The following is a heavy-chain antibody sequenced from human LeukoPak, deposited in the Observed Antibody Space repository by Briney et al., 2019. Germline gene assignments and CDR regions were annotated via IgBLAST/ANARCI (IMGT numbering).Heavy chain of an antibody. CDR1: GGYISSYY. J-gene: IGHJ3*02. CDR3: ARDRATRNAFDI. D-gene: IGHD5-12*01. V-gene: IGHV4-4*07. CDR2: IYTSGST. Sequence: SETLSLTCTVSGGYISSYYWSWIRQPAGKGLEWIGRIYTSGSTNYNPSLKSRVTMSVDTSKNQFSLKLSSVTAADTAVYYCARDRATRNAFDIWGQGTMVTVSS.